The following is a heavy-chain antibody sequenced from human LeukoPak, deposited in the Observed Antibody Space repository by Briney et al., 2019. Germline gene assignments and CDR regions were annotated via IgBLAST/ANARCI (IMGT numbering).Heavy chain of an antibody. Sequence: GASVNVSCKASGYTFTGYYMHWVRQAPGQGLEWMGWINPNSGGTNYAQKFQGRVTMTRDTSISTAYMELSRLRSDDTAVYYCASSDGAYTGIAVAGTFDYWGQGTLVTVSS. V-gene: IGHV1-2*02. J-gene: IGHJ4*02. CDR2: INPNSGGT. D-gene: IGHD6-19*01. CDR1: GYTFTGYY. CDR3: ASSDGAYTGIAVAGTFDY.